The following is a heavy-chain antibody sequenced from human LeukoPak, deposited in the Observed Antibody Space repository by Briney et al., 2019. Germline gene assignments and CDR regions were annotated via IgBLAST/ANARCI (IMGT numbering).Heavy chain of an antibody. J-gene: IGHJ4*02. CDR3: ARGGGELEDWPIDY. V-gene: IGHV1-69*13. CDR2: IIPIFGTG. D-gene: IGHD1-7*01. CDR1: GGTFSSYA. Sequence: SVKVSCKASGGTFSSYAISWVRQAPGQGLEWMGGIIPIFGTGNYAQKFQGRVTITADESTSTAYMELSSLRSEDTAVYYCARGGGELEDWPIDYWGQGTLVTVSS.